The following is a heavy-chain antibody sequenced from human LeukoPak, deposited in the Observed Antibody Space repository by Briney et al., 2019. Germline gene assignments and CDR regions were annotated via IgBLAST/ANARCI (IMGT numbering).Heavy chain of an antibody. Sequence: PSETLSLTCTVSGGSTSSGAYYWGWIRQPPGKDLEWIGSISYSGNTYYNPSLKRRVTISVDTSKNQFSLKLSSVTAADTAVYYCARGRSNLAFDPWGQGTLVTVSS. CDR3: ARGRSNLAFDP. V-gene: IGHV4-39*07. D-gene: IGHD6-13*01. CDR2: ISYSGNT. CDR1: GGSTSSGAYY. J-gene: IGHJ5*02.